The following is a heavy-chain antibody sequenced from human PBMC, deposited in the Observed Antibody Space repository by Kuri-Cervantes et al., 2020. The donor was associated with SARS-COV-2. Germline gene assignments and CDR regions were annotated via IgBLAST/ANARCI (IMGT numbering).Heavy chain of an antibody. Sequence: ASVKVSCKASGYTFTGHYMHWVRQAPGQGLEWMGRINPNSGGTNYAQKFQGRVTMTRDTSISTAYMELSRLRSDDTAVYYCASQLGGGASEYYFDYWGQGTLVTVSS. J-gene: IGHJ4*02. D-gene: IGHD2-21*01. CDR1: GYTFTGHY. V-gene: IGHV1-2*06. CDR2: INPNSGGT. CDR3: ASQLGGGASEYYFDY.